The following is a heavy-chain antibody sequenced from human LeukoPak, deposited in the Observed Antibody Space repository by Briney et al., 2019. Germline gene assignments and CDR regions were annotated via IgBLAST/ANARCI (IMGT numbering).Heavy chain of an antibody. V-gene: IGHV1-69*05. CDR2: IIPIFGTA. Sequence: SVKVSCKASGGTFSSYAISWVRQAPGQGLEWMGGIIPIFGTANYAQKFQGRVTMTTDTSTSTAYMELRSLRSDDTAVYYCARDRDIAVAGTGYWGQGTLVTVSS. CDR3: ARDRDIAVAGTGY. CDR1: GGTFSSYA. J-gene: IGHJ4*02. D-gene: IGHD6-19*01.